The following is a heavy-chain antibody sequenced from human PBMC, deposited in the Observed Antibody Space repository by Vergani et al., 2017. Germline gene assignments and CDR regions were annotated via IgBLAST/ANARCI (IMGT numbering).Heavy chain of an antibody. V-gene: IGHV1-2*02. Sequence: QVQLVQSGAEVKKPGASVKVSCKASGYTFTGYYIHWVRQAPGQGLEWMGWINPNSGGTNYAQKFQGRVTMTRDTTNSTAYMELGRLRSDDTAVYHCARESNWFDPWGQGTLVTVSS. J-gene: IGHJ5*02. CDR2: INPNSGGT. CDR1: GYTFTGYY. CDR3: ARESNWFDP.